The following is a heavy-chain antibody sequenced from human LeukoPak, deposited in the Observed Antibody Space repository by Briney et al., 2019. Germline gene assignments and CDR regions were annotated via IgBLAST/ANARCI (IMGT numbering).Heavy chain of an antibody. Sequence: GASVKVSCKASGYTFTGYYMHWVRQAPGQGLEWMGRINPNSGGTNYAQKFQGRVTMTRDTSISTAYMELSRLRSDDTAVYYCARAMGYCSSISCYRVAFDIWGQGTMVTVSS. D-gene: IGHD2-2*02. V-gene: IGHV1-2*06. CDR3: ARAMGYCSSISCYRVAFDI. CDR1: GYTFTGYY. CDR2: INPNSGGT. J-gene: IGHJ3*02.